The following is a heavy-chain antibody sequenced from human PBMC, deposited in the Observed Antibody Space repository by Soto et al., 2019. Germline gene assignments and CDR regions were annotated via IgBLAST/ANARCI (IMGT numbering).Heavy chain of an antibody. CDR2: ISAYNGNT. D-gene: IGHD3-22*01. Sequence: ASVKVSCKASGYTFTSYGISWVRQAPGQGLEWMGWISAYNGNTNYAQKLQGRVTMTTDTSTSTAYMELRSLRSDDTAVYYCARVGDSSGYYYKPGSQYYYGMDVWGQGTTVTVSS. CDR1: GYTFTSYG. V-gene: IGHV1-18*01. CDR3: ARVGDSSGYYYKPGSQYYYGMDV. J-gene: IGHJ6*02.